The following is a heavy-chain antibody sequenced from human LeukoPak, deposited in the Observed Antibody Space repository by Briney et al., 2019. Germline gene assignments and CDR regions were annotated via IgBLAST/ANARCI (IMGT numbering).Heavy chain of an antibody. V-gene: IGHV4-34*01. CDR3: AREGQMYSSSWQGYNWFDP. D-gene: IGHD6-13*01. CDR1: GGSFSGYY. J-gene: IGHJ5*02. CDR2: INHSGST. Sequence: SETLSLTCAVYGGSFSGYYWSWIRQPPGKGLEWIGEINHSGSTNYNPSLKSRVTISVDTSKNQFSLKLCSVTAADTAVYYCAREGQMYSSSWQGYNWFDPWGQGTLVTVSS.